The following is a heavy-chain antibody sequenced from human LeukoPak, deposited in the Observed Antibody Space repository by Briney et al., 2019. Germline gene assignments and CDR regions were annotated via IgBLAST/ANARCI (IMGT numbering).Heavy chain of an antibody. D-gene: IGHD3-3*01. CDR2: ISSSGSTI. V-gene: IGHV3-48*03. J-gene: IGHJ6*02. Sequence: GGSLRLSCAASGFTFSSYEMNWVRQAPGKGLGWVSYISSSGSTIYYADSVKGRFTISRDNAKSSLYLQMNSLRAEDTAVYYCAGQRSTIFPIYGMDVWGQGTTVTVSS. CDR1: GFTFSSYE. CDR3: AGQRSTIFPIYGMDV.